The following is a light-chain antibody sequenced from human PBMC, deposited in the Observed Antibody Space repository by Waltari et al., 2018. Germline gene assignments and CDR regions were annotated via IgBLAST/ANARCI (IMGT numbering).Light chain of an antibody. CDR2: DVF. J-gene: IGLJ2*01. CDR3: SAYTSWSTVI. Sequence: QSALTQPASVSASPGQSITLSCTGTRDDVGGYNFASWYQQHPGKAPQLIIYDVFKRPSGVYNRFSGSKSLNTASLSISGLQAEDEGVYYCSAYTSWSTVIFGGGTKLAVL. V-gene: IGLV2-14*03. CDR1: RDDVGGYNF.